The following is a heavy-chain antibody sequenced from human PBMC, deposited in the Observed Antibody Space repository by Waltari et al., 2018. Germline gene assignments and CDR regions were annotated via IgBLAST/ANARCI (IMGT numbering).Heavy chain of an antibody. Sequence: QLQLQESGPGLVKPSETLSLTCTVSGCSISSSSYYWGWIRQPPGKGREWIGSIYYSGSTYYNPSLKSRVTISVDTSKNQFSLKLSSVTAADTAVYYCARELGYSGYDGDYWGQGTLVTVSS. CDR3: ARELGYSGYDGDY. CDR2: IYYSGST. V-gene: IGHV4-39*07. D-gene: IGHD5-12*01. J-gene: IGHJ4*02. CDR1: GCSISSSSYY.